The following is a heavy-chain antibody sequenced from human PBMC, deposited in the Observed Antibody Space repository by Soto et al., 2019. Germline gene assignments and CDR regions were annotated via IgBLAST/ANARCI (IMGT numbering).Heavy chain of an antibody. Sequence: GGSLRLSCAASRLTFSTFAMTWVRQAPGKGLEWVAAISGTGLGTYYADSVKGRFHIHRDNSNNTLFLQMDRLRSEDTAIYYCANYLFLDFIWGTYHGLDVWGQGTTVTVSS. CDR2: ISGTGLGT. J-gene: IGHJ6*02. CDR1: RLTFSTFA. CDR3: ANYLFLDFIWGTYHGLDV. D-gene: IGHD3-16*01. V-gene: IGHV3-23*01.